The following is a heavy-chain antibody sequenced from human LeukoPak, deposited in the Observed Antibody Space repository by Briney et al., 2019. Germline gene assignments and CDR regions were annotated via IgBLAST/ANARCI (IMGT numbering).Heavy chain of an antibody. CDR3: ARRGGKNYGDYVLYYSYMDV. J-gene: IGHJ6*03. V-gene: IGHV1-18*01. CDR1: GYTFSNYG. D-gene: IGHD4-17*01. CDR2: ISAYNGNT. Sequence: ASVKVSCKASGYTFSNYGINWVRQAPGQGLEWMGWISAYNGNTNYAQKIQGRVTMTTDTSTGTAYMELRSLRSDDPAVYYCARRGGKNYGDYVLYYSYMDVWGKGTTVTVSS.